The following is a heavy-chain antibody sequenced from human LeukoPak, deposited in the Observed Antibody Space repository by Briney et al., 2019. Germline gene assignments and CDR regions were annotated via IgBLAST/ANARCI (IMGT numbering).Heavy chain of an antibody. CDR2: ISSSGSTI. CDR1: GFTFSSYW. V-gene: IGHV3-48*04. D-gene: IGHD5-12*01. Sequence: GGSLRLSCAASGFTFSSYWMSWVPQAPGQGLEWVSYISSSGSTIYYADSVKGRFTISRDNAKNSLYLQMNSLGAEDTAVYYCARDNSGYSIFDYWGQGTLVTVSS. J-gene: IGHJ4*02. CDR3: ARDNSGYSIFDY.